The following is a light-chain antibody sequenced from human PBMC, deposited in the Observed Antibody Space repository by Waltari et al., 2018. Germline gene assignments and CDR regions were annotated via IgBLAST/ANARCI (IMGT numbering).Light chain of an antibody. CDR3: QQYYSRPRT. CDR2: WAS. J-gene: IGKJ1*01. Sequence: DIVMTQSPDSLAVSLGERAAINCKSRQSVLHSSNNKNYLASFQQKPGQPPKLLIYWASTLESGVPDRFSGSGSGTDFTLTISSLQAEDVAVYYCQQYYSRPRTFGQGTKVEIK. CDR1: QSVLHSSNNKNY. V-gene: IGKV4-1*01.